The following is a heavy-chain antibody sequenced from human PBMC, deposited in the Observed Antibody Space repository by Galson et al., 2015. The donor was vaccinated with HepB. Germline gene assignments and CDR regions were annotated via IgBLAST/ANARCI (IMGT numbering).Heavy chain of an antibody. J-gene: IGHJ4*02. Sequence: SLRLSCAASGFTFSNAWMSWVRQAPGKGLEWVGRIKSKTDGGTTDYAAPVKGRFTISRDGSKNTLYLQMNSLKTEDTAVYYCTTGLGSSGPLFDYWGQGTLVTVSS. CDR1: GFTFSNAW. CDR3: TTGLGSSGPLFDY. V-gene: IGHV3-15*01. CDR2: IKSKTDGGTT. D-gene: IGHD3-22*01.